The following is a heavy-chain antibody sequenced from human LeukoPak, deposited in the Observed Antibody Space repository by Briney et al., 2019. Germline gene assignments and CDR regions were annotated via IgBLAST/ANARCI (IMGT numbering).Heavy chain of an antibody. CDR3: AIVMSSGWYGDAFDI. CDR1: GSSINSGAYY. CDR2: IYYSGRT. V-gene: IGHV4-31*03. J-gene: IGHJ3*02. Sequence: SQTLSLTCTVSGSSINSGAYYWSWIRQHPGKGLEWIGYIYYSGRTYYNPSLKSRLTISVDTSNNQFSLKLSSVSAADTAVYYCAIVMSSGWYGDAFDIWGQGTMVTVSS. D-gene: IGHD6-19*01.